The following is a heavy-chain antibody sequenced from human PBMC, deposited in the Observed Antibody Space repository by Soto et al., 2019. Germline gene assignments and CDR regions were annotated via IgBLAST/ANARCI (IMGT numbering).Heavy chain of an antibody. Sequence: TGGSLRLSCAASGFTFDDYGMSWVRQAPGKGLEWVSGINWNGGSTGYADSVKGRFTISRDNAKNSLYLQMNSLRAEDTALYYCARDFSEGLKYYYDSSGSHGMDVWGQGTTVTVSS. CDR3: ARDFSEGLKYYYDSSGSHGMDV. CDR1: GFTFDDYG. D-gene: IGHD3-22*01. V-gene: IGHV3-20*04. CDR2: INWNGGST. J-gene: IGHJ6*02.